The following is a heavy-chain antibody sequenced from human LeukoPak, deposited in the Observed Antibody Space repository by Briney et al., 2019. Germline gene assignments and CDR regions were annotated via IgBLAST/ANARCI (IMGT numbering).Heavy chain of an antibody. V-gene: IGHV3-21*03. Sequence: PGGSLRLSCAASGFTFSSYSMNWVRQAPGKGLEWVSSISSSSSYIYYADSVKGRFTISRDNAKNSLYLQMNSLKTEDTAVYYCTAEYDSSGYYPWFFDLWGRGTLVTASS. CDR2: ISSSSSYI. CDR3: TAEYDSSGYYPWFFDL. J-gene: IGHJ2*01. D-gene: IGHD3-22*01. CDR1: GFTFSSYS.